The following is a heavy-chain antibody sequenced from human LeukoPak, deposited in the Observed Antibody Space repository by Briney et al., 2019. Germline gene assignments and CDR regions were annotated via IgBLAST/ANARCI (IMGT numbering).Heavy chain of an antibody. CDR2: ISYDGSNK. V-gene: IGHV3-30-3*01. CDR1: GFTFSSYA. D-gene: IGHD3-16*02. CDR3: ARAHRLSHNWFDP. J-gene: IGHJ5*02. Sequence: QPGGSLRLSCAASGFTFSSYAMHWVRQAPGKGLEWVAVISYDGSNKYYADSVKGRFTISRDNAKNSLYLQMNSLRAEDTAVYYCARAHRLSHNWFDPWGRGTLVTVSS.